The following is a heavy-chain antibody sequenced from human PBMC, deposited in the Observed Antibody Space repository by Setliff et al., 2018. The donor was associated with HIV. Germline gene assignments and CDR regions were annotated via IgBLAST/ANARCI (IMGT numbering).Heavy chain of an antibody. CDR1: GGSFSGYY. Sequence: ETLSLTCAVYGGSFSGYYWSWIRQPPGKGLEWVGEINHSGSTNYNPSLKSRVTISVDTSKSQFSLKLSSVTAADTAVYYCARSPLGGYYYDNSGYHDYWGQGTLVTVSS. CDR3: ARSPLGGYYYDNSGYHDY. J-gene: IGHJ4*02. V-gene: IGHV4-34*01. CDR2: INHSGST. D-gene: IGHD3-22*01.